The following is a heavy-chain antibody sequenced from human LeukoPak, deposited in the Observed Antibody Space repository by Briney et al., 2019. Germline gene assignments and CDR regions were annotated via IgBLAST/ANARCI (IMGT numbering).Heavy chain of an antibody. J-gene: IGHJ4*02. CDR3: LLTGYYLYYFDY. D-gene: IGHD3-9*01. V-gene: IGHV4-39*01. CDR2: IYYTPRP. CDR1: GGSISSSSYY. Sequence: PSETLSLTCTVSGGSISSSSYYWGWIRQPPGKGLEWIWSIYYTPRPYDTPSLKSRVTISVDTSKNPFSLKLSSLTAADTAVYYCLLTGYYLYYFDYWGQGTLVTVSS.